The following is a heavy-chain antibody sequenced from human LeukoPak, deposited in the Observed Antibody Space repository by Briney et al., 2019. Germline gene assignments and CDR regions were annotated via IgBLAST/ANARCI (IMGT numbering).Heavy chain of an antibody. CDR3: ARAYSSSRIDY. V-gene: IGHV5-10-1*01. Sequence: GKSLRISCKGSGYCFTNYCINRVRQMPGKGLEWMGKIDPSDSYANYSPSFQGHVTFSADKSISTAYLQWSSLKASDTAMYFCARAYSSSRIDYWGQGTVVTVSS. CDR1: GYCFTNYC. J-gene: IGHJ4*02. CDR2: IDPSDSYA. D-gene: IGHD6-6*01.